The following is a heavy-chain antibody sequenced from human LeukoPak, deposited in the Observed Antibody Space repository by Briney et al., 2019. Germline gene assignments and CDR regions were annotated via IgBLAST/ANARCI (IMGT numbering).Heavy chain of an antibody. D-gene: IGHD6-6*01. J-gene: IGHJ3*02. CDR2: FDPDDGET. V-gene: IGHV1-24*01. CDR3: ATPTPFEYSSSSNHDAFDI. CDR1: GYTLTELS. Sequence: ASVKVSCTVSGYTLTELSIHWVRQAPGKGLECWGGFDPDDGETIYAQKFQGRVTMTEDTSTDTAYMELSSLRSEDTAVYYCATPTPFEYSSSSNHDAFDIWGQGTMVTVSS.